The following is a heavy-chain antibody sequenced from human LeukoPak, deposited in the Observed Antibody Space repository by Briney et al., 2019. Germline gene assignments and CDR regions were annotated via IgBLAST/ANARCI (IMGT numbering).Heavy chain of an antibody. Sequence: GGSLRLSCGASGXTVSNYAMSWVRQAPGKGLEWVSTIIGSAVNTYYADSVKGRFTISRDDSKNTVYLQMNSLRAEDTAVYSCAKYTSGTSYRGLDQWGQGTLVTVSS. CDR3: AKYTSGTSYRGLDQ. CDR1: GXTVSNYA. J-gene: IGHJ4*02. D-gene: IGHD3-10*01. CDR2: IIGSAVNT. V-gene: IGHV3-23*01.